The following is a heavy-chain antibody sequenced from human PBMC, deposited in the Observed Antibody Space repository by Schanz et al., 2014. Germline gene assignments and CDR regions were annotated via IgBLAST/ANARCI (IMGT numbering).Heavy chain of an antibody. V-gene: IGHV3-23*04. CDR2: ISGSGAGT. J-gene: IGHJ4*02. Sequence: EVQLVESGGGLVQPGRSLRLSCAASGFIFKNYAMSWVRQAPGKGLEWVSAISGSGAGTYYADSVKGRFTFSRDNSKNTLYLQMNSLRTEDTAVYFCAKSYDTSGYSGFDYWGQGTLVTVSS. D-gene: IGHD3-22*01. CDR1: GFIFKNYA. CDR3: AKSYDTSGYSGFDY.